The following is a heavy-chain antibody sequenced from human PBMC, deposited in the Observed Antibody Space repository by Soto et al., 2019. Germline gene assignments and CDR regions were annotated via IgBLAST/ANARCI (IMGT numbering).Heavy chain of an antibody. CDR3: AKDFWRGPSVLRGFDL. CDR1: GFTFSSYG. D-gene: IGHD3-3*01. V-gene: IGHV3-30*18. J-gene: IGHJ3*01. Sequence: QVQLVESGGSVVQPGTSLRLSCAASGFTFSSYGIHWVRQAPGKGLEWVALISHDGSRKEYAESQKGRFTISRDNSKNTVYLQMNSLRFEDTAVYFCAKDFWRGPSVLRGFDLWGQGTVVTVSS. CDR2: ISHDGSRK.